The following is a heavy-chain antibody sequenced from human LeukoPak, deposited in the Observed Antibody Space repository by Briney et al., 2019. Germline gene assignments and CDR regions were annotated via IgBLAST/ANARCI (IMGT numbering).Heavy chain of an antibody. CDR1: GGSISNYY. D-gene: IGHD3-10*01. J-gene: IGHJ5*02. Sequence: SETLSLTCTVSGGSISNYYWSWIRQPPGKGLEWIGEINHSGSTNYNPSLKSRVTISVDTSKNQFSLKLSSVTAADTAVYYCARGGVRGVIITWGQGTLVTVSS. CDR3: ARGGVRGVIIT. CDR2: INHSGST. V-gene: IGHV4-34*01.